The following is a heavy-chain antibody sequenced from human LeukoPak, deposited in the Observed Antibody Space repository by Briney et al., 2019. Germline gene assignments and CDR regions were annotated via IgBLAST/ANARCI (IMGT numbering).Heavy chain of an antibody. V-gene: IGHV3-48*01. Sequence: GEALILSCAASGFTFSSYSMNWVRQAPAKGQERDSYIRSSRSISSYVECVKRRFQISSDNAKNSLYLQMDSLRAEDTAVYYCARDAVEYSSSIYYYYYYMDVWGKGTTVTVSS. CDR1: GFTFSSYS. D-gene: IGHD6-6*01. CDR2: IRSSRSIS. J-gene: IGHJ6*03. CDR3: ARDAVEYSSSIYYYYYYMDV.